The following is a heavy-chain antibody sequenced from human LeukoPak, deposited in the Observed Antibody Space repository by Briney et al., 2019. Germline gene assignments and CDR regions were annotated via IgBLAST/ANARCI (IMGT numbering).Heavy chain of an antibody. CDR3: TRDLPTPPYNWFDP. J-gene: IGHJ5*02. D-gene: IGHD5/OR15-5a*01. V-gene: IGHV4-4*07. Sequence: SETLSLTCTVSGGSISSYYWSWIRQPAGKGMEWIGRIYIGGITDYNPSLKSRVTMSLDTSKNQFSLKLSSVTAADTAMYYCTRDLPTPPYNWFDPWGQGTLVTVSS. CDR1: GGSISSYY. CDR2: IYIGGIT.